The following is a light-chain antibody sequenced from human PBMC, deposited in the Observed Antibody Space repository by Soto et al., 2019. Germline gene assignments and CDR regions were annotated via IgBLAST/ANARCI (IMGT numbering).Light chain of an antibody. CDR3: QQRGNWPIT. Sequence: EIVLTQSPATLSLSPGERATLSCRASQSVSSYLAWYQQKPAQAPRLLIYDASNRATGTPARFSGSGSGTDFTLTISSLEPEDFAVYYCQQRGNWPITFGQGTRLEIK. CDR1: QSVSSY. CDR2: DAS. V-gene: IGKV3-11*01. J-gene: IGKJ5*01.